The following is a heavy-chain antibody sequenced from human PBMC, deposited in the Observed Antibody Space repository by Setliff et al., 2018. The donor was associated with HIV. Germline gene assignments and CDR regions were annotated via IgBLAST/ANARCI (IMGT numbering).Heavy chain of an antibody. J-gene: IGHJ1*01. CDR3: ARDPAPSSSASYFQH. CDR1: GYTFTSYY. CDR2: INPSSGST. D-gene: IGHD6-6*01. Sequence: ASVKVSCKASGYTFTSYYMHWVLQAPGQGLEWMGIINPSSGSTTYAQKFQGRVTMTRDTSTSTVCMELSSLRSEDTAVYYCARDPAPSSSASYFQHWGQGTPVTVSS. V-gene: IGHV1-46*01.